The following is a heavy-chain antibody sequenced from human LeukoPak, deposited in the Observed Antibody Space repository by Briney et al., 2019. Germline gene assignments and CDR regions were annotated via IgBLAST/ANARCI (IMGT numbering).Heavy chain of an antibody. D-gene: IGHD5-12*01. V-gene: IGHV1-8*01. CDR2: MNPNSGNT. J-gene: IGHJ4*02. CDR1: GYTFTSYD. CDR3: ARGGYSGYDYDY. Sequence: ASVKVSFKSSGYTFTSYDINWVRQATGQGLEWMGWMNPNSGNTGYAQKFQGRVTMTRNTSISTAYMELSSLRSEDTAVYYCARGGYSGYDYDYWGQGTLVTVSS.